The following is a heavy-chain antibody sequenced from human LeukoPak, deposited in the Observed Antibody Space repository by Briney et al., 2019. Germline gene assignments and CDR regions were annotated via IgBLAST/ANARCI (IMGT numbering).Heavy chain of an antibody. J-gene: IGHJ3*02. D-gene: IGHD2-2*01. V-gene: IGHV4-38-2*02. CDR3: AREYQLPHDAFDI. CDR1: GYSISSGYY. CDR2: IYHSGST. Sequence: PSETLSLTCTVSGYSISSGYYWGWIRQPPGKGLEWIGSIYHSGSTYYNPSLKSRATISVDTSRNQFSLKLSSVTAADPAVYYCAREYQLPHDAFDIWGQGTMVTVSS.